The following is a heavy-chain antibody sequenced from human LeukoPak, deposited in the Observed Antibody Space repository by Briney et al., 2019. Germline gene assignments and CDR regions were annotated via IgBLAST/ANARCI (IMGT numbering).Heavy chain of an antibody. CDR1: GGTFSSYA. CDR2: IIPIFGTA. J-gene: IGHJ4*02. CDR3: ARGLAYCGGDCFYYFDY. V-gene: IGHV1-69*01. D-gene: IGHD2-21*02. Sequence: ASVKVSCKASGGTFSSYAISWVRKAPGQGLEWMGGIIPIFGTANYAQKFQGRVTITADESTSTAYMELSSLRSEDTAVYYCARGLAYCGGDCFYYFDYWGQGTLVTVSS.